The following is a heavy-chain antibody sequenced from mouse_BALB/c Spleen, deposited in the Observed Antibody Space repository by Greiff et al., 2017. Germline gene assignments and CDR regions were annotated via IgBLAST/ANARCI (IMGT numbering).Heavy chain of an antibody. Sequence: EVKLMESGAELVRPGALVKLSCKASGFNIKDYYMHWVKQRPEQGLEWIGWIDPENGNTIYDPKFQGKASITADTSSNTAYLQLSSLTSEDTAVYYCARKLGRGGFAYWGQGTLVTVSA. D-gene: IGHD4-1*01. J-gene: IGHJ3*01. V-gene: IGHV14-1*02. CDR3: ARKLGRGGFAY. CDR2: IDPENGNT. CDR1: GFNIKDYY.